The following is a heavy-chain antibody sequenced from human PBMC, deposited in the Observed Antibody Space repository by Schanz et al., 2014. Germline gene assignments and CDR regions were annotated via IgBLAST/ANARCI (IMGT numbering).Heavy chain of an antibody. V-gene: IGHV1-8*01. CDR2: MNPNSGNT. CDR1: GYTFTSYD. CDR3: ARLGTRMTVAGSVIDSYYYYMDV. Sequence: QVQLVQSGAEMKKPGASVKVSCKASGYTFTSYDITWVRQAPGQGLEWMGWMNPNSGNTGYAQKCQGRVTMTRNTSISTAYMELSSLRSEDTAVYYCARLGTRMTVAGSVIDSYYYYMDVWGEGTTVTVS. D-gene: IGHD6-19*01. J-gene: IGHJ6*03.